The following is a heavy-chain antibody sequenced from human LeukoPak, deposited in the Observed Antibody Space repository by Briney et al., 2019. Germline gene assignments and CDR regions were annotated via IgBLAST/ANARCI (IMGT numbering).Heavy chain of an antibody. V-gene: IGHV3-23*01. CDR1: GFTFSSYA. CDR3: AKAPVGMWSGSYCYFDY. J-gene: IGHJ4*02. Sequence: PGGSLRLSCAASGFTFSSYAMSWVRQAPGKGLEWVSAISGSGGSTYYADSVKGRFTISRDNSKNTLYLQMNSLRAEDTAVYYCAKAPVGMWSGSYCYFDYWGQGTLVTVSS. D-gene: IGHD1-26*01. CDR2: ISGSGGST.